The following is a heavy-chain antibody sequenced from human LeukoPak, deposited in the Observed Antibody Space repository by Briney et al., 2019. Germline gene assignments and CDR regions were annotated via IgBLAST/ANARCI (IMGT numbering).Heavy chain of an antibody. J-gene: IGHJ3*02. V-gene: IGHV3-15*01. CDR2: IKSKTDGGTT. CDR3: TTGRYGSGSSTFDI. Sequence: GGSLRLSCAASGFTFSNAWMSWVRQAPGEGLEWVGRIKSKTDGGTTDYAAPVKGRFTISRDDSKNTLYLQMNSLKTEDTAVYYCTTGRYGSGSSTFDIWGQGTMVTVSS. CDR1: GFTFSNAW. D-gene: IGHD3-10*01.